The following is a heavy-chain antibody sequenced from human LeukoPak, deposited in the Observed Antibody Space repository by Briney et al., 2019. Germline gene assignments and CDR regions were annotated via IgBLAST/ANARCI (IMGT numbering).Heavy chain of an antibody. J-gene: IGHJ4*02. D-gene: IGHD3-22*01. Sequence: GASVKVSCKASGYTFTSYGISWVRQAPGQGLEWMGWISAYNGNTNYAQKLQGRVTMTTDTSTSTAYMELRSLRSDDTAAYYCARELLTYYYDSSGLDYWGQGTLVTVSS. CDR3: ARELLTYYYDSSGLDY. CDR1: GYTFTSYG. V-gene: IGHV1-18*01. CDR2: ISAYNGNT.